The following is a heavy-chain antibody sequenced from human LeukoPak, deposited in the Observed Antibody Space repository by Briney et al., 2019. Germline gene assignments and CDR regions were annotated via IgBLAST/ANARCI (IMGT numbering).Heavy chain of an antibody. Sequence: ASVKVSCKAAGYTFTSYDINWVRQAPGQGLEWMGWMNPTSGNTGYAQKFPGRVTMTRDASIATAYMELSSLTSEDTALYYCTRMRGYTYGYWYLDLWGRGTPVTVSS. CDR3: TRMRGYTYGYWYLDL. V-gene: IGHV1-8*01. CDR1: GYTFTSYD. D-gene: IGHD5-18*01. CDR2: MNPTSGNT. J-gene: IGHJ2*01.